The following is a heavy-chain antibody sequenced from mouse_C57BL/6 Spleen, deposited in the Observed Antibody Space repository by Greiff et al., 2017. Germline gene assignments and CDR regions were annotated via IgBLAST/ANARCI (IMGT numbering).Heavy chain of an antibody. D-gene: IGHD2-14*01. CDR3: ASPIGGWFAY. CDR2: IYPRSGNT. J-gene: IGHJ3*01. V-gene: IGHV1-81*01. CDR1: GYTFTSYG. Sequence: VQLQQSGAELARPGASVKLSCKASGYTFTSYGISWVKQRTGQGLEWIGEIYPRSGNTYYNEKFKGKATLTADKSSSTAYMELRSLTSEDSAVYFCASPIGGWFAYWGQGTLVTVSA.